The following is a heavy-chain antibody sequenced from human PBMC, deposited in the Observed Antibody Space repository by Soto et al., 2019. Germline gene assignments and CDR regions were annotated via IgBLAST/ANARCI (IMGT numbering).Heavy chain of an antibody. CDR3: AKFRGPSYSYYYMDV. Sequence: EVQLLESGGDLVQPGGSQRLSCATSGFTFSTYAMNWLRQAPGRVLECVSFISGSGRTTYYADSVKGRFTVSRDNSKNTLYLQMNSLRAEDTALYYCAKFRGPSYSYYYMDVWGKGATVTVSS. J-gene: IGHJ6*03. V-gene: IGHV3-23*01. D-gene: IGHD3-16*01. CDR1: GFTFSTYA. CDR2: ISGSGRTT.